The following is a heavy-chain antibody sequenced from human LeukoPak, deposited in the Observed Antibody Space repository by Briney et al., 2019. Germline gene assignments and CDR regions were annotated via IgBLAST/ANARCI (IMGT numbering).Heavy chain of an antibody. CDR3: ARDFGKDY. D-gene: IGHD3-10*01. CDR1: GFTFSTYS. CDR2: ISSNNFTV. J-gene: IGHJ4*02. V-gene: IGHV3-48*01. Sequence: GGSLRLSCAASGFTFSTYSMNWVRQAPGKGLEWVSYISSNNFTVYYADSVKGRFTISRDNAKNSFYLQMNSLRAEDPPACYSARDFGKDYWGKGTLVTVSS.